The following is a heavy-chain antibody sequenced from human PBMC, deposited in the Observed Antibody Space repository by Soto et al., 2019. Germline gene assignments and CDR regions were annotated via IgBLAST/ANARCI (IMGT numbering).Heavy chain of an antibody. D-gene: IGHD6-19*01. CDR1: GYNFISYD. CDR2: MNPDTDFGNT. J-gene: IGHJ6*02. CDR3: ARTSSWYNSYYGLDA. Sequence: QVQLVQSGAEVKKPGASVKVSCKASGYNFISYDINWVRQAPGQGLEWMGWMNPDTDFGNTGYAPKFQGRVTMTRDTSTNTAYMELSSLRSDDTAIYSCARTSSWYNSYYGLDAWGQGTTVIVSS. V-gene: IGHV1-8*01.